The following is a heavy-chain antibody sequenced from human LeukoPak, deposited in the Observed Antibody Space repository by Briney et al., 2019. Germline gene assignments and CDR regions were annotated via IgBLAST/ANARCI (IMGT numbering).Heavy chain of an antibody. V-gene: IGHV3-48*04. CDR3: ARDVRYGDYAGWFDP. J-gene: IGHJ5*02. Sequence: TGGSLRLSCAASGFTFRDYSMNWVRQAPGKGPECVSYISPTSSNIFYVDSVKGRFTISRDNAKNSLYLQMNSLRAEDTAVYYCARDVRYGDYAGWFDPWGQGTLVTVSS. CDR1: GFTFRDYS. D-gene: IGHD4-17*01. CDR2: ISPTSSNI.